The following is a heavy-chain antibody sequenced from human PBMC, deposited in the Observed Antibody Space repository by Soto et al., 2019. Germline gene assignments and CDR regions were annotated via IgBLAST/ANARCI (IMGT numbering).Heavy chain of an antibody. Sequence: GGSLRLSCAASGFTFISYAMSWVRQAPGKGLEWVSAISGSGGSTYYADSVKGRFTISRDNSKNTLYLQMNSLRAEDTAVYYCAKDPYCSGGSCYPAYWGQGTLVTVSS. D-gene: IGHD2-15*01. CDR1: GFTFISYA. J-gene: IGHJ4*02. V-gene: IGHV3-23*01. CDR2: ISGSGGST. CDR3: AKDPYCSGGSCYPAY.